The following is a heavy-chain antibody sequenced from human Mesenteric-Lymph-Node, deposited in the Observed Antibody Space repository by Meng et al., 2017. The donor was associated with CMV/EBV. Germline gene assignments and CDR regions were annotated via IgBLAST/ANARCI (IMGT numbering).Heavy chain of an antibody. CDR3: AKEGRRGATRRYNCFDP. J-gene: IGHJ5*02. CDR1: GLTFSSYS. V-gene: IGHV3-23*03. Sequence: GGSLRLSCAASGLTFSSYSMSWVRQAPGKGLEWVSAIYSGGSSTYYADSVKGRFTISRDDSKNTLYLQMNSLRAEDTAVYYCAKEGRRGATRRYNCFDPWGQGTLVTVSS. CDR2: IYSGGSST. D-gene: IGHD1-26*01.